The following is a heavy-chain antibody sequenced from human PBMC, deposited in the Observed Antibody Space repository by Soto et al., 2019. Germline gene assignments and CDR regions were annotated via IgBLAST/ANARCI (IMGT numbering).Heavy chain of an antibody. CDR3: AIRFKVYYYDTDWAFDI. CDR2: IIPIFGTA. Sequence: QVQLVQSGAEVKKPGSSVKVSCKASGGTFSSYAISWVRQAPGQGLEWMGGIIPIFGTANYAQKFQGRVTITADESTSTDYMELSSLRAEDTAVYYCAIRFKVYYYDTDWAFDIWGQGTMVTVSS. V-gene: IGHV1-69*01. D-gene: IGHD3-22*01. CDR1: GGTFSSYA. J-gene: IGHJ3*02.